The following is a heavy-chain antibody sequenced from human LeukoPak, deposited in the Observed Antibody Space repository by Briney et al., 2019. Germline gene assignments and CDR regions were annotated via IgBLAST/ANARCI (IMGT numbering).Heavy chain of an antibody. CDR1: GGSISSYY. CDR2: IYTSGST. CDR3: ARDAYYYDSSGYSFDP. J-gene: IGHJ5*02. V-gene: IGHV4-4*07. Sequence: PSETLSLTCTGSGGSISSYYWSWIRQPAGKGLEWIGRIYTSGSTNYNPSLKSRVTMSVDTSKNQFSLKLSSVTAADTAVYYCARDAYYYDSSGYSFDPWGQGTLVTVSS. D-gene: IGHD3-22*01.